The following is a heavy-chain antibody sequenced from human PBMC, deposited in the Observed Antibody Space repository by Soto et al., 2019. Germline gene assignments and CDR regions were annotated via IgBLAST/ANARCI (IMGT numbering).Heavy chain of an antibody. CDR1: GYTFTSYD. V-gene: IGHV1-8*01. J-gene: IGHJ5*01. CDR3: AREAYGDNWFDS. D-gene: IGHD3-10*01. CDR2: MNPNSGNT. Sequence: APVKVSCKASGYTFTSYDINWVRQATGQGLEWMGWMNPNSGNTGYAQKFQGRVTMTRNTSISTAYMELSSLRSEDTAVYYCAREAYGDNWFDSWGQGTLFTVSS.